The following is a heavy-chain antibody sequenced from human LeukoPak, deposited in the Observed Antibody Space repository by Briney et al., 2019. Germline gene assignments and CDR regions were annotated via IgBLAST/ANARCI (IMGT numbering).Heavy chain of an antibody. V-gene: IGHV3-11*01. Sequence: GGSLRLSCAASGFTFSDYYINWIRQAPGKGREWLSYISGNGRFIEYADSVKGRFTISRDNAQKLLFLQMNSLRGEDTAIYYCARDLNTGMDVWGRGTTVIVSS. CDR2: ISGNGRFI. CDR3: ARDLNTGMDV. D-gene: IGHD2/OR15-2a*01. CDR1: GFTFSDYY. J-gene: IGHJ6*02.